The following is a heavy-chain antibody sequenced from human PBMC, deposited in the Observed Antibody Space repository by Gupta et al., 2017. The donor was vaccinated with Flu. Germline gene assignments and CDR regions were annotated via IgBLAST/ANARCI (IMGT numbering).Heavy chain of an antibody. J-gene: IGHJ4*02. Sequence: ADSGFTFSSSYLQGVRQAPGKGLVWVSRIHPDGSSTTYAEAVKGRFTISRDNAKNTLYRQMNSLGDDDKDVYYCAPGTSGCWGQGTRVTVS. CDR2: IHPDGSST. D-gene: IGHD3-10*01. V-gene: IGHV3-74*03. CDR1: GFTFSSSY. CDR3: APGTSGC.